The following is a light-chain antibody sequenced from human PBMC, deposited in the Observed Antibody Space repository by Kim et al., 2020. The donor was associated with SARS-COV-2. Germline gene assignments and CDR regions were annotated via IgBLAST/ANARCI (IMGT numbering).Light chain of an antibody. Sequence: LTQPPSVSKGLGQTATLTCTGNNNNVGNQGAAWLQQHQGHPPKLLSYRNNNRPSGISERFSASRSGDTASLTITGLQPEDETDYHCSAWDSSLNVWV. CDR1: NNNVGNQG. V-gene: IGLV10-54*04. CDR2: RNN. CDR3: SAWDSSLNVWV. J-gene: IGLJ3*02.